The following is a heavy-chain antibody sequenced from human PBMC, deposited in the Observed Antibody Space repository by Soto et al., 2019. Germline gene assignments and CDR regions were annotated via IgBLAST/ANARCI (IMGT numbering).Heavy chain of an antibody. CDR3: ARDRALGYCSSTSCYSEDWYFDL. J-gene: IGHJ2*01. Sequence: QVQLVQSGAEVKKPGASVKVSCKTSGYTFTSYDINWVRQATGQGLEWMGWMNPNSGDTGYAQKFQGRVTITRDTSASTAYMELSSLRSEDTAVYYCARDRALGYCSSTSCYSEDWYFDLWGRGTLVTVSS. CDR2: MNPNSGDT. CDR1: GYTFTSYD. V-gene: IGHV1-8*01. D-gene: IGHD2-2*01.